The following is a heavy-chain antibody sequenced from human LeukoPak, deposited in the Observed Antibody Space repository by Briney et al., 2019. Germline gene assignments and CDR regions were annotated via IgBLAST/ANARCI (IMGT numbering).Heavy chain of an antibody. Sequence: GGSLRLSCAASGFTLSNYAIHWLRQAPGKGLEWVALISYDGRNKYYADSVKGRFTVSRDKSKNTLFLQMNSLNAEDTAVYYCARPPKDIIIVPAAPLDYWGQGTLVTVSS. CDR1: GFTLSNYA. J-gene: IGHJ4*02. D-gene: IGHD2-2*01. V-gene: IGHV3-30*04. CDR3: ARPPKDIIIVPAAPLDY. CDR2: ISYDGRNK.